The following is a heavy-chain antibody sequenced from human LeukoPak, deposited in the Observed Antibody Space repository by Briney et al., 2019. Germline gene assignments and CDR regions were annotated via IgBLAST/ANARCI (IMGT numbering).Heavy chain of an antibody. J-gene: IGHJ4*02. CDR3: ARGYSGSYYAGGPY. CDR2: INPNSGGT. CDR1: GYTFTGYY. V-gene: IGHV1-2*02. D-gene: IGHD1-26*01. Sequence: GASVKVSCKASGYTFTGYYMHWVRQAPGQGLEWMGWINPNSGGTNYAQKFQGRVTMTRDTSISTAYMELSRLRSDDTAVYYCARGYSGSYYAGGPYWGQGTLVTVSS.